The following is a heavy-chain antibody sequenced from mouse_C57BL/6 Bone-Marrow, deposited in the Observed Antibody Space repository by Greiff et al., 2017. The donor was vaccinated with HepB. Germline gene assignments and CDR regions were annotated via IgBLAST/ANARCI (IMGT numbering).Heavy chain of an antibody. J-gene: IGHJ2*01. D-gene: IGHD2-13*01. CDR3: TGGDCARDFDY. Sequence: EVKLMESGGGLVQPGGSMKLSCVASGFTFSNYWMNWVRQSPEKGLEWVAQIRLKSDNYATHYAESVKGRFTISRDDSKSNVYLHMNNLRAEDTGIYYCTGGDCARDFDYWGQGTTLTVSS. CDR2: IRLKSDNYAT. V-gene: IGHV6-3*01. CDR1: GFTFSNYW.